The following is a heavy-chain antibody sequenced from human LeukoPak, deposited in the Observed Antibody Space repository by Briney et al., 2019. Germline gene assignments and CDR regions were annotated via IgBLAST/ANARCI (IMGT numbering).Heavy chain of an antibody. D-gene: IGHD2-15*01. Sequence: SETLSLTCAVYGGSFSGYYWSWIRQPPGKGLEWIGEINHSGSTNYNPSLKSRVTISVDTSKNQFSLKLSSVTAADTAVYYCARAARRYCSGGSCYPYFDYWGQRTLVTVSS. CDR3: ARAARRYCSGGSCYPYFDY. CDR1: GGSFSGYY. V-gene: IGHV4-34*01. J-gene: IGHJ4*02. CDR2: INHSGST.